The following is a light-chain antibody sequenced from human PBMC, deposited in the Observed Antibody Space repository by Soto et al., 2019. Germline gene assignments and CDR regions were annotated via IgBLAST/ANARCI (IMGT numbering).Light chain of an antibody. V-gene: IGLV2-14*01. Sequence: QSVLTQPASVSGSPGQSITVSCTGTSSDIGSYNYVSWYQQHPGKAPKLIIYEANNRPSGVSNRFSGSKSGNTASLTVSGLQAEDEADYYCASFTTTSTRVFGTGTKVTVL. J-gene: IGLJ1*01. CDR2: EAN. CDR3: ASFTTTSTRV. CDR1: SSDIGSYNY.